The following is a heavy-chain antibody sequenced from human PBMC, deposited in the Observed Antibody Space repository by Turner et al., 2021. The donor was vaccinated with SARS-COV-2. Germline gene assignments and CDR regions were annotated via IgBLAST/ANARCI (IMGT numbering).Heavy chain of an antibody. CDR2: ISWNSGSI. CDR3: ARDIVVFTHAFDI. J-gene: IGHJ3*02. V-gene: IGHV3-9*01. CDR1: RFTFDDYA. Sequence: EVQLVESGGGLVQPGRSLRLSCAASRFTFDDYAMHWVRQAPGKCLEWVSGISWNSGSIDYADSVKGRFTISRDNAKNSLYLQMNSLRAEDTALYYCARDIVVFTHAFDIWGQGTMVTVSS. D-gene: IGHD3-22*01.